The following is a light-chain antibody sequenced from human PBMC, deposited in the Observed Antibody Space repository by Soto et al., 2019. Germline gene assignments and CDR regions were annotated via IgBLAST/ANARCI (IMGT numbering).Light chain of an antibody. Sequence: EIVLTQAPGTLSLSPGERATLSCRASQSVTSSFLAWYQHKPGQAPRLLIYGASSRATGVPDRFSGGGSGTDFTLTISRLEPEDFAVYYCQQSGSLYTFGQGTKVEIK. J-gene: IGKJ2*01. CDR1: QSVTSSF. CDR3: QQSGSLYT. V-gene: IGKV3-20*01. CDR2: GAS.